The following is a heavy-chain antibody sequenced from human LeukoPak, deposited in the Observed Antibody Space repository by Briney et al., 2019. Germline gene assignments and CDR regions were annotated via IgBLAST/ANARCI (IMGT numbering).Heavy chain of an antibody. CDR3: ARDVHSSGFYFDY. Sequence: GRSLRLSCAASGFTFSSYAMHWVRQAPGKGLEWVAVISYDGSNKYYADSVKGRFTISRDNSKNTLYLQMNSLRAEDTAVYYCARDVHSSGFYFDYWGQGTLVTVSS. J-gene: IGHJ4*02. D-gene: IGHD6-19*01. CDR2: ISYDGSNK. V-gene: IGHV3-30-3*01. CDR1: GFTFSSYA.